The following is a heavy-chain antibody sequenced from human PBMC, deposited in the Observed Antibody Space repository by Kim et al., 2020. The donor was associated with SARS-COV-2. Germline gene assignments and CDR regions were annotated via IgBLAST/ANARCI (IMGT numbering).Heavy chain of an antibody. J-gene: IGHJ4*02. Sequence: SETLSLTCTVSGGSISSYYWSWIRQPPGKGLEWIGYIYYSGSTNYNPSLKSRVTISVDTSKNQFSLKLSSVTAADMAVYYCARAPPATIFGVVTAFDYWGQGTLVTVSS. D-gene: IGHD3-3*01. V-gene: IGHV4-59*13. CDR2: IYYSGST. CDR1: GGSISSYY. CDR3: ARAPPATIFGVVTAFDY.